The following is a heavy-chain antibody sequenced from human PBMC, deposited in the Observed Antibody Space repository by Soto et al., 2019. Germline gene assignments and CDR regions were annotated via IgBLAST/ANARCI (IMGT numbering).Heavy chain of an antibody. J-gene: IGHJ6*02. D-gene: IGHD3-22*01. Sequence: ASVKVSCKASGYTFSNYGISWVRQGPGQGLEWMGWISGYNGNTHYEEKVQDRIKMTTDTSTSTTYLELSRLGSDDTAVYYCARASQMVINPYYYPMDVWGQGTTVTVSS. V-gene: IGHV1-18*01. CDR1: GYTFSNYG. CDR3: ARASQMVINPYYYPMDV. CDR2: ISGYNGNT.